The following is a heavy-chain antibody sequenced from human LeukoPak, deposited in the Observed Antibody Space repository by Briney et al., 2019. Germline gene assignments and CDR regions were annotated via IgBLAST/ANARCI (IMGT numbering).Heavy chain of an antibody. V-gene: IGHV1-8*01. CDR2: MNPNSGNT. D-gene: IGHD3-10*01. J-gene: IGHJ6*03. CDR3: ARGYYYGSGPHYYYYYLDV. Sequence: INWVRQATGQGLEWMGWMNPNSGNTGYAQKFQGRVTMTRNTSISTAYMELSSLRSEDTAVYYCARGYYYGSGPHYYYYYLDVWGKGTTVTVSS.